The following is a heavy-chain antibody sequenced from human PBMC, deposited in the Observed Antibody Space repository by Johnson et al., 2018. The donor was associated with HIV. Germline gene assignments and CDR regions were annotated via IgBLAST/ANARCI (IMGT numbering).Heavy chain of an antibody. CDR3: AKVRGWSEDTFDI. D-gene: IGHD5-12*01. V-gene: IGHV3-66*01. CDR1: GFTFSSNY. Sequence: VQLVESGGGVVRPGGSLRLSCAASGFTFSSNYMSWVRQAPGKGLEWVSVIYSGGSTYYADSVKGRFTISRDNSKNTLYLQMNSLRAEDTAVYYCAKVRGWSEDTFDIWGQGTMVTVSS. J-gene: IGHJ3*02. CDR2: IYSGGST.